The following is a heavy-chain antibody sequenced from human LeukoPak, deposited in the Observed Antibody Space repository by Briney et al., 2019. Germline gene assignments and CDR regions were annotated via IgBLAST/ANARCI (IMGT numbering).Heavy chain of an antibody. V-gene: IGHV4-4*07. CDR1: GGSISTYS. J-gene: IGHJ4*02. CDR3: ARDRYDVCGGDCYQRGYYFDY. CDR2: IFPSGTT. Sequence: TSETLSLTCSVSGGSISTYSWNWIRQPAGKGLEWIGRIFPSGTTKYHPPLKSRVTMSVDTSKNQFSLKLSSVTAADTAVYYCARDRYDVCGGDCYQRGYYFDYWGQGTLVTVSS. D-gene: IGHD2-21*02.